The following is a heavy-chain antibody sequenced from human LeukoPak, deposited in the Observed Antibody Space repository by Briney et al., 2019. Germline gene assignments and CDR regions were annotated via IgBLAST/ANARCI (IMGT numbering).Heavy chain of an antibody. D-gene: IGHD3-10*01. CDR3: AKDLSSGGITMVRGVLMIPPNFDY. CDR2: ISTGGGST. V-gene: IGHV3-23*01. Sequence: GGSLRLSCAASGFTFSSYAMSWVRQAPGKGLEWVSTISTGGGSTYYADSVKGRFTISRDNSKNTLYLQMNSLRAEDTAVYYCAKDLSSGGITMVRGVLMIPPNFDYWGQGTLVTVSS. CDR1: GFTFSSYA. J-gene: IGHJ4*02.